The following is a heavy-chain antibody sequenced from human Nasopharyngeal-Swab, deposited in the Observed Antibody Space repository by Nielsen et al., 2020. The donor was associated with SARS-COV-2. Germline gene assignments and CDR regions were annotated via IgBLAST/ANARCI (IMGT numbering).Heavy chain of an antibody. D-gene: IGHD3-3*01. CDR1: GLTFSNNP. CDR2: IRSDTTII. CDR3: ARDREWAFDY. V-gene: IGHV3-48*01. Sequence: GESLKISCADSGLTFSNNPVNWVRRAPGKGLEWVSHIRSDTTIIRYADSVKGRFTISRDNARNSVYLQMNSLRAEDTAVYYCARDREWAFDYWGQGILVTVSS. J-gene: IGHJ4*02.